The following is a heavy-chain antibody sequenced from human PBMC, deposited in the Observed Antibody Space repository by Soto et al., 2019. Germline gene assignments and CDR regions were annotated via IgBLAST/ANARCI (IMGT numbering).Heavy chain of an antibody. CDR2: IYYSGST. CDR3: ARDRSIAGAGKGDYNYYGIDV. Sequence: PSETLSLTCTVSGGSISSGGYYWSWIRQHPGKGLEWIGYIYYSGSTYYNPSLKSRVTISVDTSKNQFSLKLSSVTAADTAVYYCARDRSIAGAGKGDYNYYGIDVWGQASTVTVSS. CDR1: GGSISSGGYY. J-gene: IGHJ6*02. D-gene: IGHD6-6*01. V-gene: IGHV4-31*03.